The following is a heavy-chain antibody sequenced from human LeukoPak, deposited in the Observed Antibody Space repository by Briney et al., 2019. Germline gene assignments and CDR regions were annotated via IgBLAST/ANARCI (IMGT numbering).Heavy chain of an antibody. J-gene: IGHJ4*02. Sequence: ASVKVSCKASGYTFTGYYMHWVRQAPGQGLEWMGWINPNSGGTNYAQKFQGRVNMTRDTSISTAYMELSRLRSDDTAVYYCARARGGYCSSTSCRELGYWGQGTLVTVSS. CDR1: GYTFTGYY. D-gene: IGHD2-2*01. CDR2: INPNSGGT. CDR3: ARARGGYCSSTSCRELGY. V-gene: IGHV1-2*02.